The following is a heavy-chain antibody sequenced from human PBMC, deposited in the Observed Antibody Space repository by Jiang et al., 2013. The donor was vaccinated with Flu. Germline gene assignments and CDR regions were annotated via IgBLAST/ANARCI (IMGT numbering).Heavy chain of an antibody. J-gene: IGHJ4*02. CDR1: GYTFTSYD. CDR2: MNPNSGNT. V-gene: IGHV1-8*01. CDR3: ARMRGRFRDGYTPFDY. D-gene: IGHD5-24*01. Sequence: SGAEVKKPGASVKVSCKASGYTFTSYDINWVRQATGQGLEWMGWMNPNSGNTGYAQKFQGRVTMTRNTSISTAYMELSSLRSEDTAVYYCARMRGRFRDGYTPFDYWGQGTLVTVSS.